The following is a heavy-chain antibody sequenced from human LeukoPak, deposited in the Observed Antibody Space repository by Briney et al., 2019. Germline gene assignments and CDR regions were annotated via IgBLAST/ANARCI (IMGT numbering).Heavy chain of an antibody. V-gene: IGHV3-23*01. J-gene: IGHJ3*02. CDR3: AKYRLWFGELLPESDAFDI. CDR2: ISGSGGSP. Sequence: GGSLRLSCAASGFTFSSYAMSRVRQAPGKGLEWVSAISGSGGSPYDADSVKGRFTSSRDNSKNTLYLEMNRLRAEDTGVYYCAKYRLWFGELLPESDAFDIWGQGTMVTVSS. D-gene: IGHD3-10*01. CDR1: GFTFSSYA.